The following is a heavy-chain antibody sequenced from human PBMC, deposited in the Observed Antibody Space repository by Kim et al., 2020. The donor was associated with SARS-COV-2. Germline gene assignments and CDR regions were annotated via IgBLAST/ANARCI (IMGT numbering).Heavy chain of an antibody. D-gene: IGHD3-10*01. CDR3: VKVGRSGSGSFYGMDV. V-gene: IGHV3-64D*06. J-gene: IGHJ6*02. Sequence: GGSLRLSCSDSGFSFSRYAMHWVRQAPGKGLEYVSAISNNGGSRYYGDSVKGRFTISRDNSKNTLYLQMSSLRPEDTAVYHCVKVGRSGSGSFYGMDVWGQGTTVTVSS. CDR1: GFSFSRYA. CDR2: ISNNGGSR.